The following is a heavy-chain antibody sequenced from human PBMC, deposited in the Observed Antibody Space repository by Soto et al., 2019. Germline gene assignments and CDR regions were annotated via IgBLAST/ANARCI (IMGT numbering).Heavy chain of an antibody. D-gene: IGHD2-15*01. V-gene: IGHV1-46*01. CDR3: AACGSGGSCYTFPINH. Sequence: QVQLAQSGAEMNEPGASVKVSCKASGYTFTSYRMHWVRQAPGQGLDWMGIIKPSDGTTTYAHKFQGRVTMTSDTSTRTVYMELSGLTSEDTAVYYCAACGSGGSCYTFPINHWGQGTLVTVSS. CDR1: GYTFTSYR. J-gene: IGHJ5*02. CDR2: IKPSDGTT.